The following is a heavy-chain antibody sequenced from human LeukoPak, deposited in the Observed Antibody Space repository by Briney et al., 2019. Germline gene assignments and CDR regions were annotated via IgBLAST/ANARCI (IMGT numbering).Heavy chain of an antibody. D-gene: IGHD2-2*01. CDR1: GGSISSSNW. J-gene: IGHJ6*03. CDR3: SQLPQPGYYYYMDV. CDR2: IYHSGST. V-gene: IGHV4-4*02. Sequence: SETLSLTCAVSGGSISSSNWWSWVRQPPGKGLEWIGEIYHSGSTNYNPSLKSRVTISVDTSKNQFSLKLSSVTAADTAVYYCSQLPQPGYYYYMDVWGKGTTVTVSS.